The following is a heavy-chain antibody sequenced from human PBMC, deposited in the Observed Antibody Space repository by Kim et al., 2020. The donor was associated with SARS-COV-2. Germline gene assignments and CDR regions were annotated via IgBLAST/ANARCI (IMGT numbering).Heavy chain of an antibody. D-gene: IGHD1-26*01. CDR3: AREGGSGSYPFDY. V-gene: IGHV4-34*01. J-gene: IGHJ4*02. Sequence: YHASLKSRVTISVDTCKNQFSLKLSSVTAADTAVYYCAREGGSGSYPFDYWGQGNLVTVSS.